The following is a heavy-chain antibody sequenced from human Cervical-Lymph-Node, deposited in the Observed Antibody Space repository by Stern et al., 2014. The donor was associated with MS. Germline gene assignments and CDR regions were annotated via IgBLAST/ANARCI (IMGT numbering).Heavy chain of an antibody. D-gene: IGHD4-17*01. CDR3: ASGRADGDYILDH. J-gene: IGHJ5*02. V-gene: IGHV3-30-3*01. CDR1: GFMFRSHA. Sequence: VPLVESGGGVVQPGRSLRLSCAASGFMFRSHAMHWVRQAPGKGLEWVAVISFDGSNKYFADSVKGRFTISRDNSRNTLYLQMNSLRVEDTAVFYCASGRADGDYILDHWGQGTLVTVSS. CDR2: ISFDGSNK.